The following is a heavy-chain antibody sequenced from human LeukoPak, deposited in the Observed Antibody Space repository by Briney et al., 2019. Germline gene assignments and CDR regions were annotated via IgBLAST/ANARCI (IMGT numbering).Heavy chain of an antibody. V-gene: IGHV3-48*04. CDR2: ISSSGSTI. CDR1: GFTFSSYS. J-gene: IGHJ6*04. D-gene: IGHD3-10*02. Sequence: GGSLRLSCAASGFTFSSYSMNWVRQAPGKGLEWVSYISSSGSTIYYADSVKGRFTISRDNAKTSLSLNMNSLRAQDTAGYYCAELGITMIGGVWGKGTTVTISS. CDR3: AELGITMIGGV.